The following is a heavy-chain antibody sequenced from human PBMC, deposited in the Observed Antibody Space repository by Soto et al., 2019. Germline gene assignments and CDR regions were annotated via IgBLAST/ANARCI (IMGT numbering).Heavy chain of an antibody. D-gene: IGHD6-19*01. CDR3: ARDGGVAVAVDDFDL. V-gene: IGHV3-20*04. CDR2: ITWNSGST. CDR1: GFRFDDFG. Sequence: EVELVESGGGVVRPGGSLRLSCAASGFRFDDFGMSWVRQAPGKGLEWVSGITWNSGSTGYADSVKGRFRISRDNAKNSLYLQMDSLRAEDTAFYYCARDGGVAVAVDDFDLWGQGTMVTVSS. J-gene: IGHJ3*01.